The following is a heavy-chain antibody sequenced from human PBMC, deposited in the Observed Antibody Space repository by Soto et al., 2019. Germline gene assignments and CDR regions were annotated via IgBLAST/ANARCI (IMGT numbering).Heavy chain of an antibody. J-gene: IGHJ4*02. V-gene: IGHV3-30*18. CDR3: VKDEGSSRPFDY. Sequence: GGSLRLSCAASGFTFRSYGMHWVRQAPGKGLEWVVVISYDESNKFYGDSVKGRFTISRDNFKNMLYLQMSSLRAEDTAVYYCVKDEGSSRPFDYWGQGTLVTVSS. CDR1: GFTFRSYG. CDR2: ISYDESNK. D-gene: IGHD6-13*01.